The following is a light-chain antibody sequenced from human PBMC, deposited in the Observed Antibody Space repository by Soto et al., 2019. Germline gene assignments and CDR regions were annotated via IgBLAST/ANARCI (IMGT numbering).Light chain of an antibody. CDR3: SSYTSSSTLVV. CDR2: EVS. V-gene: IGLV2-14*01. J-gene: IGLJ2*01. Sequence: QSALTQPASVSGSPGQSITISCTGTSSDVGGYNYVSWYQQHPGKAPKLMIYEVSNRPSGVSNRFSGSKSGNTASLTISGLQAEHEADYYCSSYTSSSTLVVFGGGPKVTVL. CDR1: SSDVGGYNY.